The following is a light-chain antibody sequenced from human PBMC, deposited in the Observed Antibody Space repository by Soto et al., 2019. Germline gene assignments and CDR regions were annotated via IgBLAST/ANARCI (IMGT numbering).Light chain of an antibody. CDR1: QSIRTW. J-gene: IGKJ2*01. CDR2: TAP. Sequence: IHMTQSPSTLSASIGDRVTITCRASQSIRTWLAWHQHKPGQAPKFLITTAPTFHSGVPSRFSGSGSGTDVSLTIIGRQPEDAATYYCRQSHSYSHTFGQGTKVDIK. V-gene: IGKV1-12*01. CDR3: RQSHSYSHT.